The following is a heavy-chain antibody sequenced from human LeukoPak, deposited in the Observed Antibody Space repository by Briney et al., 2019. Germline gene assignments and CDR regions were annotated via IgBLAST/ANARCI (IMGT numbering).Heavy chain of an antibody. CDR2: IIPIFGTA. V-gene: IGHV1-69*01. Sequence: SVKVSCKASGGTFSSYAISWVRQAPGQGLECIGVIIPIFGTANYAQKFQGRVTITAGEATSPAYIERSSLRADDTIVYYCSRGYSSSTSCYARHYYYMDVWGKGTKVNVSS. J-gene: IGHJ6*03. CDR1: GGTFSSYA. CDR3: SRGYSSSTSCYARHYYYMDV. D-gene: IGHD2-2*03.